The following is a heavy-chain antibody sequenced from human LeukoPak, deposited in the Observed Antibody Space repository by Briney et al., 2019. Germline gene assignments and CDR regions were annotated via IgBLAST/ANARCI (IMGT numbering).Heavy chain of an antibody. CDR1: GYTFTGYY. J-gene: IGHJ4*02. CDR3: ARPATRYSSGCGY. CDR2: INPNSGGT. Sequence: ASVKVSCKASGYTFTGYYMHWVRQAPGQGLEWMGWINPNSGGTNYAQKFQGRVTMTRDTTISTAYMELSRLRSDDTAVYYCARPATRYSSGCGYWGQGTLVTVSS. D-gene: IGHD6-19*01. V-gene: IGHV1-2*02.